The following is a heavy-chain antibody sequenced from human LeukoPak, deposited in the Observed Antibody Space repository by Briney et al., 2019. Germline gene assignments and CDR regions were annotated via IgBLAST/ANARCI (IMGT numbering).Heavy chain of an antibody. J-gene: IGHJ4*02. V-gene: IGHV3-74*01. CDR3: AREARSNSGFDY. CDR1: GFTFSSYW. D-gene: IGHD4-11*01. Sequence: GGSLRLACAAYGFTFSSYWMHWVRQAPGKGLVWVSRINSDGSSTSYADSVKGRFTISRDNSKNTLYLQMNSLRAEDTAVYYCAREARSNSGFDYWGQGTLVTVSS. CDR2: INSDGSST.